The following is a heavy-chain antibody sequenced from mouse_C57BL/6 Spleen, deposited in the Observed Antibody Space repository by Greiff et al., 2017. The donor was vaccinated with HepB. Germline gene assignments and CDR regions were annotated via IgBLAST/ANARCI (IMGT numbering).Heavy chain of an antibody. J-gene: IGHJ4*01. Sequence: VQLQQPGAELVMPGASVKLSCKASGYTFTSYWMHWVKQRPGQGLEWIGEIDPSDSYTNYNQKFKGKSTLTVDKSSSTAYMQLSSLTSEDSAVYYCARSDWDYYAMDYWGQGTSVTVSS. CDR3: ARSDWDYYAMDY. CDR1: GYTFTSYW. D-gene: IGHD4-1*01. V-gene: IGHV1-69*01. CDR2: IDPSDSYT.